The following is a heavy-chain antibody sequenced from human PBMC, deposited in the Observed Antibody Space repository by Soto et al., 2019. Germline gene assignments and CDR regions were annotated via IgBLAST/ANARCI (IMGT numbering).Heavy chain of an antibody. Sequence: SVKVSCKASGVTFNRQDLRWVRPAPGQGLEWMGGIIPMFRAPHSAEEFQESVTITADESTGTAYLELSSLTSEDTAVYYCSTCEGRDGYSFDYWCPGTLVTVSS. V-gene: IGHV1-69*01. D-gene: IGHD5-12*01. CDR3: STCEGRDGYSFDY. J-gene: IGHJ4*02. CDR2: IIPMFRAP. CDR1: GVTFNRQD.